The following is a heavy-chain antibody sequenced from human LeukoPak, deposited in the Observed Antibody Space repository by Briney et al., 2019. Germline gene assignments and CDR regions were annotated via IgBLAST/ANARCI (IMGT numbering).Heavy chain of an antibody. D-gene: IGHD3-10*01. J-gene: IGHJ4*02. CDR1: GFTFDDYG. CDR3: ARDLYGERSLDY. Sequence: GGSLRLSCAASGFTFDDYGMSWVRQAPGEGPEWGSGINWNGGNTGYADSVKGRFTISRDNAKNSLYLQVNSLRAEDTALYCCARDLYGERSLDYWGQGTLVTVSS. V-gene: IGHV3-20*04. CDR2: INWNGGNT.